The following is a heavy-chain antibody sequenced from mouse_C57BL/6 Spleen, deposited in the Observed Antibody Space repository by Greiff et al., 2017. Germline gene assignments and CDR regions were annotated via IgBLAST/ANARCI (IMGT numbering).Heavy chain of an antibody. CDR3: AKTGGFHWYFDV. Sequence: VKLMESGPGLVQPSQCLSITCTVSGFSLTSYGVHWVRQSPGKGLEWLGVIWRGGSTDYNAAFMSRLSITKYNSKSQVFFKMNSLQADDTAIYYCAKTGGFHWYFDVWGTGTTVTVSS. CDR2: IWRGGST. J-gene: IGHJ1*03. CDR1: GFSLTSYG. V-gene: IGHV2-5*01.